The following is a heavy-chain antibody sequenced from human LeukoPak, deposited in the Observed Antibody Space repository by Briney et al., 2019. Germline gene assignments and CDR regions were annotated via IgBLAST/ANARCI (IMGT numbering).Heavy chain of an antibody. D-gene: IGHD6-13*01. CDR2: ISSSSSYI. Sequence: GGTLRLSCAASGFTFSSYGMSWVRQAPGKGLEWVSSISSSSSYIYYADSVKGRFTISRDNAKNSLYLQMNSLRAEDTAVYYCARGREYSSSWYFGYWGQGTLVTVSS. V-gene: IGHV3-21*01. CDR3: ARGREYSSSWYFGY. J-gene: IGHJ4*02. CDR1: GFTFSSYG.